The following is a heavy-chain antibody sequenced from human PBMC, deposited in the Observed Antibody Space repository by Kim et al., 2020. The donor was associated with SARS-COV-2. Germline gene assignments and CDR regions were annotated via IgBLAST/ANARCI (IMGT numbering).Heavy chain of an antibody. CDR3: ARGAHYRSWAFDY. Sequence: SETLSLTCAVYGGSFSGYYWSWIRQPPGKGLEWIGEINHSGSTNYNPSLKSRVTISVDTSKNQFSLKLSSVTAAETAVYYCARGAHYRSWAFDYWGQGTLVTVSS. CDR2: INHSGST. CDR1: GGSFSGYY. J-gene: IGHJ4*02. D-gene: IGHD1-26*01. V-gene: IGHV4-34*01.